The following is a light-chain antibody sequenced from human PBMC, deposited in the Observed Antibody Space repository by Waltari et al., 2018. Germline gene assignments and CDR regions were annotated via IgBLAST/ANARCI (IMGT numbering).Light chain of an antibody. Sequence: QSVLPPPPSTSGTPGQRVPISCSGSSSNIGSNYVYWYQHPPGTAPNLLIYTNVQRPSGVPDRFSGSKSGTSASLAISGLQSDDESDYFCAAWDDTLSAVVFGGGTKLTVL. CDR1: SSNIGSNY. CDR2: TNV. V-gene: IGLV1-47*01. CDR3: AAWDDTLSAVV. J-gene: IGLJ2*01.